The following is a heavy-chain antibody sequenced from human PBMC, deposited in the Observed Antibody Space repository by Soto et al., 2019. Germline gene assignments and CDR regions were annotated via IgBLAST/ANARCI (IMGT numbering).Heavy chain of an antibody. Sequence: SETLSLTCSFYVFSFIGYCCEWVRQPPGKGLEWIGEINPDVATNYTPSLRGRVTISIDTSRSQFSLKLSSVTAAATAVYYCARGKRSAPLFDYWGQGALVTVSS. CDR2: INPDVAT. CDR3: ARGKRSAPLFDY. V-gene: IGHV4-34*01. J-gene: IGHJ4*02. CDR1: VFSFIGYC.